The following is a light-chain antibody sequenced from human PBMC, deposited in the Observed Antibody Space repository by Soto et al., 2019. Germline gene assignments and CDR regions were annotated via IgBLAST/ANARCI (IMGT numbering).Light chain of an antibody. V-gene: IGLV1-51*02. Sequence: QSVLTQPPSVSAAPGQTITISCTGSSSNVGINYVSWYQQLPGTAPHLLIYENNKQPSGIPDRFSGSKSGTSATLGITGRQTGDEADYYCGTWDSSLSAVVFGGGTKLTVL. CDR3: GTWDSSLSAVV. CDR2: ENN. CDR1: SSNVGINY. J-gene: IGLJ2*01.